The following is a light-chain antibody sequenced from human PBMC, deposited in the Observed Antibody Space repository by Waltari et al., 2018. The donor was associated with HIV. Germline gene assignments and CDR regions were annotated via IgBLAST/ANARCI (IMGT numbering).Light chain of an antibody. CDR1: HTIFYSSKNKNY. CDR3: QQYYSNPPT. J-gene: IGKJ1*01. Sequence: DIVMTQSPDSLALSLGEGATINCKSSHTIFYSSKNKNYLAWYQQRPGQNPMLLIYWASTRDSGVPDRFSGSGSGTDFTLTISNLQSEDVAIYFCQQYYSNPPTFGQGTKVEVK. CDR2: WAS. V-gene: IGKV4-1*01.